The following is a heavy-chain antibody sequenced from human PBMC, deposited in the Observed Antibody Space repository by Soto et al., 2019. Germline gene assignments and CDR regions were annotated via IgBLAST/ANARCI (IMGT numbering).Heavy chain of an antibody. Sequence: SETLSLTCTVSGGSISSSSYYWGWIRQPPGKGLEWIGSIYYSGSTYYNPSLKSRVTISVDTSKNQFSLKLSSVTAADTAVYYCARHPQDLIVATKDDPYYFDYWGQGTLVTVSS. CDR2: IYYSGST. D-gene: IGHD5-12*01. CDR1: GGSISSSSYY. V-gene: IGHV4-39*01. J-gene: IGHJ4*02. CDR3: ARHPQDLIVATKDDPYYFDY.